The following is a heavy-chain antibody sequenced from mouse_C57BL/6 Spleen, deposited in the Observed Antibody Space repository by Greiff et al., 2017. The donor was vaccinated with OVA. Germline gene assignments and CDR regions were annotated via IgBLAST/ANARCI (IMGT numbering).Heavy chain of an antibody. CDR3: ATLYGSQYYFDY. V-gene: IGHV3-6*01. CDR1: GYSITSGYY. Sequence: EVKVEESGPGLVKPSQSLSLTCSVTGYSITSGYYWNWIRQFPGNKLEWMGYISYDGSNNYNPSLKNRISITRDTSKNLFFLKLNSVTTEDTATYYCATLYGSQYYFDYWGQGTTLTVSS. D-gene: IGHD1-1*01. CDR2: ISYDGSN. J-gene: IGHJ2*01.